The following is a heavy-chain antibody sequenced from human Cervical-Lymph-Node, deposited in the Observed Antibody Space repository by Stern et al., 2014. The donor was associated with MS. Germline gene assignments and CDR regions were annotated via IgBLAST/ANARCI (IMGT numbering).Heavy chain of an antibody. J-gene: IGHJ4*02. Sequence: VQLVQSGAEVKKPGAPVKVSCKASGYTFTSYYMHWVRQAPGQGLEWVGRINPSGGRTNYAQTFQGRVTMTRDTSTSTVYMELSSLRSEDTAVYYCASFTISSGYWGQGTLVTVSS. D-gene: IGHD3-3*01. CDR1: GYTFTSYY. CDR3: ASFTISSGY. V-gene: IGHV1-46*01. CDR2: INPSGGRT.